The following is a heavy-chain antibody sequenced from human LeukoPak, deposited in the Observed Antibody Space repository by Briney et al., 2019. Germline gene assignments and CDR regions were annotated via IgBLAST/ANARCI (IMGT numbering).Heavy chain of an antibody. V-gene: IGHV3-7*03. CDR3: SRRYFDY. CDR1: GFTFSSNG. Sequence: GGSLRLSCAASGFTFSSNGMSWVRQAPGKGLEWVANIWHDGSAKYYVDSVKGRFIISRDNAKNSLFLQMNSLRAEDTAVYYCSRRYFDYWGQGTLVTVSS. CDR2: IWHDGSAK. J-gene: IGHJ4*02.